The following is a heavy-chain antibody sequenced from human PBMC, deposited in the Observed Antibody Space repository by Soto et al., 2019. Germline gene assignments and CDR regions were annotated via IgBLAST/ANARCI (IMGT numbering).Heavy chain of an antibody. D-gene: IGHD5-18*01. CDR3: ARDNTAGIYYFDY. CDR1: GFTFSTYG. J-gene: IGHJ4*02. CDR2: IWFDGSNQ. V-gene: IGHV3-33*01. Sequence: GGSLRLSCAASGFTFSTYGMHWVRQAPGKGLEWVAVIWFDGSNQYYADSVKGRFTISRDNSKNTLYLQMNSLRAEDTAVYYCARDNTAGIYYFDYWGQGTLVTVSS.